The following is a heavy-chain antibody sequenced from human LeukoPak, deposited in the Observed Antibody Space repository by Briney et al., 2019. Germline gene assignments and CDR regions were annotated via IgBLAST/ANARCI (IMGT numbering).Heavy chain of an antibody. D-gene: IGHD6-13*01. CDR3: ARGRVGYSSSWYGTTYFDY. Sequence: SETLSLTCTVSGGSISSYYWSWIRQPPGKGLEWIGYIYYSGSTNYNPSLKSRVTISVDTSKNQFSLKLSSVTAADTAVYYCARGRVGYSSSWYGTTYFDYCFQGTLVNVSS. V-gene: IGHV4-59*01. CDR1: GGSISSYY. J-gene: IGHJ4*02. CDR2: IYYSGST.